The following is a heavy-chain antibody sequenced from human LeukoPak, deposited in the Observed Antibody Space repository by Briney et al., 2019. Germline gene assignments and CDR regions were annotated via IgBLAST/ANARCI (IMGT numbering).Heavy chain of an antibody. CDR3: ASSFGGDAFDI. Sequence: ASVKVSCKASGYTFTSYGISWVRQAPGQGLEWMGWISAYSGNTNYAQKFQGRVTMSTDTSTNTAYMELRSLRSDDTAVYYCASSFGGDAFDIWGQGTMVTVSS. CDR2: ISAYSGNT. J-gene: IGHJ3*02. CDR1: GYTFTSYG. D-gene: IGHD3-10*01. V-gene: IGHV1-18*01.